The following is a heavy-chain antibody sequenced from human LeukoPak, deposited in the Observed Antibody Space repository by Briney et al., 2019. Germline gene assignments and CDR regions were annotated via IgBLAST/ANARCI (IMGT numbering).Heavy chain of an antibody. CDR1: GGTFSSYA. Sequence: SVKVSCKASGGTFSSYAISWVRQAPGQGLEWMGGIIPIFGTANYAQKFQGRVTITADESTSTAYMELSGLRSEDTAVYYCAIFHNWNDPRSYYYYGMDVWGKGTTVTVSS. J-gene: IGHJ6*04. CDR2: IIPIFGTA. CDR3: AIFHNWNDPRSYYYYGMDV. D-gene: IGHD1-1*01. V-gene: IGHV1-69*13.